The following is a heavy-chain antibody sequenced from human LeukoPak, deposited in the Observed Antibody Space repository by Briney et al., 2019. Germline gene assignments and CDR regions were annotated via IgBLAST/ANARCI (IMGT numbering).Heavy chain of an antibody. V-gene: IGHV4-59*12. CDR3: ARDRTTVTTTAGWFDP. J-gene: IGHJ5*02. CDR2: IYYSGST. CDR1: GGSISSYY. Sequence: SETLSLTCTVSGGSISSYYWSWIRQPPGKGLEWIGYIYYSGSTYYNPSLKSRVTISVDTSKNQFSLKLSSVTAADTAVYYCARDRTTVTTTAGWFDPWGQGTLVTVSS. D-gene: IGHD4-17*01.